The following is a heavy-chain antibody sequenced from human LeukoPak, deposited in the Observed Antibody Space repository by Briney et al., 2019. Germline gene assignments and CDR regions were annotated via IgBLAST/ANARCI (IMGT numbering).Heavy chain of an antibody. CDR1: GGSLSSVSHY. J-gene: IGHJ5*02. D-gene: IGHD2-8*01. CDR3: ARGNNYANNWFDP. Sequence: SETLSLTCTVSGGSLSSVSHYWASIRQAPGMRPGWIGSIYYTGITYYRPSLESRVTLSIDTSKHEFSLKVTSGTAADTAKYFCARGNNYANNWFDPWGQGTLVIVSS. CDR2: IYYTGIT. V-gene: IGHV4-39*01.